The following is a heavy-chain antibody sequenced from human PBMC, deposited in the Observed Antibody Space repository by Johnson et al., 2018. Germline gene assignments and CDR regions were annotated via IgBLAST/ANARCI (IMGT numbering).Heavy chain of an antibody. CDR1: GYTFSSHA. CDR3: AKNYYYYYYMDV. V-gene: IGHV3-23*04. J-gene: IGHJ6*03. CDR2: LNNSGGST. Sequence: VQLVQSGGGLVQPGGSLRLSCAASGYTFSSHAMSWVRQAPGKGLEWVSGLNNSGGSTYYADPVKGRFTISRDNSKNTLYLQMNSLRAEDTAVYYCAKNYYYYYYMDVWGKGTTVTVSS.